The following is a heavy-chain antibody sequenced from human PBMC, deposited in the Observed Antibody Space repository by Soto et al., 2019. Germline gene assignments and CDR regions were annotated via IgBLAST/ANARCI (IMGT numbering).Heavy chain of an antibody. V-gene: IGHV3-33*03. Sequence: QVQLVESGGGVVQPGRSLRLSCAASGFIFNEYGMHWVRQAPGKGLEWVAVIWYDGSNKDYADSVKGRFTFSRDNSKNTLSLQMNSLRVEDTAGYYCARWGCSGSNCNLNQRSFDLWGQGTLVTVSS. CDR3: ARWGCSGSNCNLNQRSFDL. CDR2: IWYDGSNK. J-gene: IGHJ4*02. D-gene: IGHD2-15*01. CDR1: GFIFNEYG.